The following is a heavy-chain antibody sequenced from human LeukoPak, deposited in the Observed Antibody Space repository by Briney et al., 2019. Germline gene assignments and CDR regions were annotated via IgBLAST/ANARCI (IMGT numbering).Heavy chain of an antibody. J-gene: IGHJ4*02. D-gene: IGHD2-15*01. CDR1: GYTFTSYY. Sequence: ASVTVSCKASGYTFTSYYMNWVRQAPGQGLEGMGIINPSGGSTSYAQKFQGRVTITTDESTSTAYMELSSLRSEDTAVYYCASLVVVAATYNDYWGQGTLVTVSS. V-gene: IGHV1-46*01. CDR2: INPSGGST. CDR3: ASLVVVAATYNDY.